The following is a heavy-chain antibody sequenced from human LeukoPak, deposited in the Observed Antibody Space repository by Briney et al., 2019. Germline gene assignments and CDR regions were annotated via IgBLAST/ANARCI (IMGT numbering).Heavy chain of an antibody. V-gene: IGHV3-21*01. CDR1: GFTFSNYN. D-gene: IGHD6-13*01. CDR3: ARGIIAAGYAFDI. CDR2: ISSSSSYI. Sequence: GGSLRLSCVASGFTFSNYNMNWVRQAPGKGLEWVSSISSSSSYIYYADSIKGRFTISRDNARNSLSLQINGLRAEDTAVYYCARGIIAAGYAFDIWGQGTMVTVSS. J-gene: IGHJ3*02.